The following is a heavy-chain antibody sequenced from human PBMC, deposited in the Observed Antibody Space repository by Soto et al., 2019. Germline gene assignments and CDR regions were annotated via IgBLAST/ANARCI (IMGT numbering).Heavy chain of an antibody. Sequence: PSETLSLTCTVSGGSISSGGYYWSWIRQPPGKGLEWIGYIYYSGSTNYNPSLKSRVTISVDTSRNQFSLKLSSVAAADTAVYFCARATYYSDTGGSPPLDYWGQGTLVTVSS. D-gene: IGHD3-22*01. CDR2: IYYSGST. CDR3: ARATYYSDTGGSPPLDY. CDR1: GGSISSGGYY. J-gene: IGHJ4*02. V-gene: IGHV4-61*08.